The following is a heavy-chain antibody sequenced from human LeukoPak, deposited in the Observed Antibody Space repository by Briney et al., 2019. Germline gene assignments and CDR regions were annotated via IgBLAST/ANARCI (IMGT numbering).Heavy chain of an antibody. V-gene: IGHV4-59*01. CDR2: IYYSGST. CDR3: AGLTDVAVAGMGSFDY. J-gene: IGHJ4*02. CDR1: GGSISGYY. Sequence: SETLSLTCTVSGGSISGYYWSWIRQPPGKGLEWIGYIYYSGSTDYNPSLKSRVSISVDTSKNQFSLKLTSVTAADTAVYYCAGLTDVAVAGMGSFDYWGQGTLVTVSS. D-gene: IGHD6-19*01.